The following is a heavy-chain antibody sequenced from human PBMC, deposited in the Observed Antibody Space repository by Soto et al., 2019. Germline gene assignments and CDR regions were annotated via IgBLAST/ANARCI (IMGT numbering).Heavy chain of an antibody. CDR3: AHSNLTTAANAFDV. CDR2: IYWDDDR. CDR1: GFSLTTLGVG. D-gene: IGHD1-1*01. J-gene: IGHJ3*01. Sequence: QITLKESGPTLVKPTQALTLTCSFSGFSLTTLGVGVGWVRQPPGKAMEWLALIYWDDDRQYSPSLKTRRTITKDTTKNQVVLTMTNMDPADTGTYYCAHSNLTTAANAFDVWSQRTIVTVSS. V-gene: IGHV2-5*02.